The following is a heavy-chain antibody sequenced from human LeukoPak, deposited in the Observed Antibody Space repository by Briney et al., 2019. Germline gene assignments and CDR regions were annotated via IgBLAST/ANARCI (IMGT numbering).Heavy chain of an antibody. V-gene: IGHV3-30*02. Sequence: GGSLRLSCAAARFTGSSDGMHWGRQAPGRGVEVVAYIRDDGSKAQYADAVEGGFIISRDGSKNRLYLQMNSLRAEDTAVYYCAKDEPHIVVVPGVWGQGTMVAVSS. D-gene: IGHD2-21*01. CDR2: IRDDGSKA. CDR3: AKDEPHIVVVPGV. CDR1: RFTGSSDG. J-gene: IGHJ3*01.